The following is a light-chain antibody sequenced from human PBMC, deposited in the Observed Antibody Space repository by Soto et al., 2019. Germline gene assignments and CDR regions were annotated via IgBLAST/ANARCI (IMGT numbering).Light chain of an antibody. CDR3: SSYAGSNNFVL. Sequence: QSALTQPASVSGSPGQSITISCTGTSHDIGGYKYVSWYQQHPGKAPKLMIYDVNKRPSGVPDRFSGSKSGNTASLTVSGLQAEDEADYYCSSYAGSNNFVLFGGGTKLTVL. CDR2: DVN. J-gene: IGLJ2*01. CDR1: SHDIGGYKY. V-gene: IGLV2-8*01.